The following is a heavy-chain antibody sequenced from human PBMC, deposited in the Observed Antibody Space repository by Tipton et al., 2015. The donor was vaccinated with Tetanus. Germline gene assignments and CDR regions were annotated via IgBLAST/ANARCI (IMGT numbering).Heavy chain of an antibody. D-gene: IGHD5-18*01. V-gene: IGHV3-21*01. CDR1: GFTFSDYS. CDR3: ARDDGYNSGYGH. J-gene: IGHJ4*02. CDR2: ISGSSNYI. Sequence: SLRLSCAASGFTFSDYSMNWVRQAPGKGLEWVSSISGSSNYINYADSVKGRFTISRANAKNSLYLQMNSLRADDTGVYFCARDDGYNSGYGHWGQGTLVTVSS.